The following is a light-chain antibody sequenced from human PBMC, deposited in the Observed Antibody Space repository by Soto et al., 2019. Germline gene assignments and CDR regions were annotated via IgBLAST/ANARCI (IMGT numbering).Light chain of an antibody. CDR2: AAS. CDR3: QQYNTYAYT. CDR1: QNINSY. V-gene: IGKV1-39*01. Sequence: DIQITQSPSSLSASVGDGVTITCRARQNINSYLNWYQQKPGKAPKLLIYAASSLQSGVPSRFSGSGSGTEFTLTISSLQPDDFATYYCQQYNTYAYTFGQGTRLEIK. J-gene: IGKJ5*01.